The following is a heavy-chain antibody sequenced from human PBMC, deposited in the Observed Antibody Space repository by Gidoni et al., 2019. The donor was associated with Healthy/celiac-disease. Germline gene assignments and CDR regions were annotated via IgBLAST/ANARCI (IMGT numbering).Heavy chain of an antibody. D-gene: IGHD3-10*01. J-gene: IGHJ4*02. Sequence: QVQLVESGGGVVQPGRSLRLSCAASGFTFSSYAMRWVRQAPGKGLEWVAVISYDGSNKYYADSVKGRFTISRDNSKNTLYLQMNSLRAEDTAVYYCARGAIYYGSGRNFDYWGQGTLVTVSS. CDR2: ISYDGSNK. V-gene: IGHV3-30*04. CDR3: ARGAIYYGSGRNFDY. CDR1: GFTFSSYA.